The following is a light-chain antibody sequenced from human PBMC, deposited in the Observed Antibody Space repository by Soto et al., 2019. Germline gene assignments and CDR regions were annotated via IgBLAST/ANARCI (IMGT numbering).Light chain of an antibody. CDR2: DVS. J-gene: IGLJ3*02. Sequence: QSARTQPRSVSGSPGQSVSISCTGTSSDVGGYNYVSWYQQHPGKAPKRMIYDVSQRPSGVPDRFSGSKSANTASLTISGLQADDEADYSCCSYAGRYTWVFGGGTKLTVL. CDR1: SSDVGGYNY. CDR3: CSYAGRYTWV. V-gene: IGLV2-11*01.